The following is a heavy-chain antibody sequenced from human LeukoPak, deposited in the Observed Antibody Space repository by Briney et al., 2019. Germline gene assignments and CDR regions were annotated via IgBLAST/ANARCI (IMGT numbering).Heavy chain of an antibody. D-gene: IGHD2-21*02. CDR2: IDYSGGST. CDR1: GFTLSSYE. V-gene: IGHV3-23*01. CDR3: ARGLAGVVVVTAAWNAFDI. Sequence: GGSLRLSCTVSGFTLSSYEMSWIRQAPGKGLEWVSSIDYSGGSTYYADSVKGRFTISRDNAKNSLYLQMNSLRAEDTAVYYCARGLAGVVVVTAAWNAFDIWGQGTMVTVSS. J-gene: IGHJ3*02.